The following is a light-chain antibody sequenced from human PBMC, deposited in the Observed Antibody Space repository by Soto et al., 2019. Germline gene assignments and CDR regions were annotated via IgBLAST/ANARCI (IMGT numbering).Light chain of an antibody. V-gene: IGKV3-15*01. J-gene: IGKJ1*01. CDR1: QSVSSN. CDR2: GAS. Sequence: EIVMTQSPATLSVSPGERATLSCRASQSVSSNLAWYQQKPGQAPRLLIYGASTRATGIPARFSGSGSGTEFTLTISSLQSEYFSVYDRQQYHNWPPTFGQGTKVDIK. CDR3: QQYHNWPPT.